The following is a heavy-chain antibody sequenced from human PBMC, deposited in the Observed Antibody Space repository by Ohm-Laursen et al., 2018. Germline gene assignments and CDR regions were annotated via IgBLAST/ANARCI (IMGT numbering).Heavy chain of an antibody. D-gene: IGHD4-17*01. CDR1: GFSLNTYKAG. CDR3: AHSPKMTTVHY. J-gene: IGHJ4*02. Sequence: PTQTLTLTSTFSGFSLNTYKAGMGWIRQPPGEALEWIAVIYSDDKKYYSPSLGSRLTITKDSSKSQVVLTMTNMDPVDTATYYCAHSPKMTTVHYWGQGTLVTVSS. V-gene: IGHV2-5*02. CDR2: IYSDDKK.